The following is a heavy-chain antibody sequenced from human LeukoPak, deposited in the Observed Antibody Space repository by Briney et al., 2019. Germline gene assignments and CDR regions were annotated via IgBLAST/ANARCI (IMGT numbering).Heavy chain of an antibody. J-gene: IGHJ4*02. V-gene: IGHV1-46*01. CDR2: INPSGGST. D-gene: IGHD3-16*01. CDR1: GYTFTSYY. CDR3: AGEMSQMSYDYVWGSVDY. Sequence: GASVKVSCKASGYTFTSYYMHWVRQAPGQGLEWMGIINPSGGSTSYAQKFQGRVTMTRDTSTSTVYMELSSLRSEDTAVYYCAGEMSQMSYDYVWGSVDYWGQGTLVTVSS.